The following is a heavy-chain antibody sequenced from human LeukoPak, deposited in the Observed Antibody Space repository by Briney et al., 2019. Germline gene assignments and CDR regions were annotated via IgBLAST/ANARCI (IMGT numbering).Heavy chain of an antibody. CDR2: TYYRSTWYN. J-gene: IGHJ1*01. Sequence: SQTLSLTCAISGDSVSSNSVTWNWIRQSPSRGLEWLGRTYYRSTWYNDYAVSVRGRITVNPDTSKNQFSLHLNSVTAADTAVYYCAKGGAARLHFQNWGQGTLVTVSS. CDR3: AKGGAARLHFQN. V-gene: IGHV6-1*01. CDR1: GDSVSSNSVT. D-gene: IGHD6-6*01.